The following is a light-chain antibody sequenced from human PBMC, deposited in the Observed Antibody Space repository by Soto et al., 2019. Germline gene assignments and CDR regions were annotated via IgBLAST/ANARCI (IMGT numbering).Light chain of an antibody. V-gene: IGKV3-11*01. CDR1: QSINNY. CDR2: DAS. CDR3: QQRFNWLVT. Sequence: ALKQSPVTLSLSPGERATLSCRASQSINNYLAWYQQKPGQAPRLLIYDASNRATGIPARFSGSGSGTDFTLTISSLEPEDFAVYYCQQRFNWLVTFGQGTRLEIK. J-gene: IGKJ5*01.